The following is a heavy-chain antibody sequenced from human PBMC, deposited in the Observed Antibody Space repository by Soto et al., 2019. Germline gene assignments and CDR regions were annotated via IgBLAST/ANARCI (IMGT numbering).Heavy chain of an antibody. Sequence: QVPLQQWGAGLLKPSETLSLTCAAYGGSLSGYYWSWISQPPGKGLEWIGEINHSGSTNYNPSLKSRVTESVDTSKNQFALKLSSVIAADPAVYYCARDSSDGPQYCEHWVQGTLVTVS. CDR1: GGSLSGYY. D-gene: IGHD6-19*01. V-gene: IGHV4-34*01. J-gene: IGHJ1*01. CDR3: ARDSSDGPQYCEH. CDR2: INHSGST.